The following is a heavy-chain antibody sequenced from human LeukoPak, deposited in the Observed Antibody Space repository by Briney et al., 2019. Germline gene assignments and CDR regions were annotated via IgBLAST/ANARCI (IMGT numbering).Heavy chain of an antibody. J-gene: IGHJ3*02. CDR3: IRGGIQVSGIDAFDI. V-gene: IGHV3-11*04. CDR1: GFIFSGFY. Sequence: GGSLRLSCAASGFIFSGFYMGWIRQAPGKGLEWISYISGSGSTIYYADSEKGRFTISRENAKNSMYLQMNSLKDGDTAVYYCIRGGIQVSGIDAFDIWGQGTMVTVSS. D-gene: IGHD5/OR15-5a*01. CDR2: ISGSGSTI.